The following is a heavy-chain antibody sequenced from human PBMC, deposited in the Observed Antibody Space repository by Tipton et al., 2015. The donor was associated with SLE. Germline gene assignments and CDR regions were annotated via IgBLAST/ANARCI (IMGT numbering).Heavy chain of an antibody. CDR1: GGSISSYY. J-gene: IGHJ4*02. Sequence: TLSLTCTVSGGSISSYYWSWIRQPPGKGLEWIGYIYYSGTTNYNPSLKRRVTISVDTSKNQFSLKLTSVTAADTAVYYCANQNWNYYFWGQGNLVTVSS. CDR2: IYYSGTT. D-gene: IGHD1-7*01. V-gene: IGHV4-59*01. CDR3: ANQNWNYYF.